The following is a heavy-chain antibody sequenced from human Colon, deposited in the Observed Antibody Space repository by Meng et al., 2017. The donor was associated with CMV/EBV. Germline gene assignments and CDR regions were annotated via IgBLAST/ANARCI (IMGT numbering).Heavy chain of an antibody. D-gene: IGHD3-16*01. V-gene: IGHV3-11*05. Sequence: QVQLVRCGGGLVEPGGSLRLSCAAFGFIFSDYYMTWIREAPGKGLEWVSYISPTGSDTNYADSVRGRFTISRDNAKNSLFLQMSSLTAEDTAVYYCVKGHTMINPWGQGTLVTVSS. CDR2: ISPTGSDT. CDR1: GFIFSDYY. J-gene: IGHJ5*02. CDR3: VKGHTMINP.